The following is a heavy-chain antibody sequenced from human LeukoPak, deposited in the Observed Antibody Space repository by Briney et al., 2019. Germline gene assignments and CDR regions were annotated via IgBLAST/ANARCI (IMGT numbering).Heavy chain of an antibody. Sequence: SVKVSCKASGGTFSSYAISWVRQAPGQGLEWMGGIIPIFGTANYAQKFQGRVTITADESTSTAYMELSSLRSEDTAVYYCARIRYCSSTSCPVGMDVWGQGTTVTVSS. CDR3: ARIRYCSSTSCPVGMDV. J-gene: IGHJ6*02. CDR1: GGTFSSYA. V-gene: IGHV1-69*13. D-gene: IGHD2-2*01. CDR2: IIPIFGTA.